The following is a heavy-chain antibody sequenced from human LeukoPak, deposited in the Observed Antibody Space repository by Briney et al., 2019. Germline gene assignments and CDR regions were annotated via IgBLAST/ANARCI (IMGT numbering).Heavy chain of an antibody. J-gene: IGHJ4*02. CDR2: IYYSGST. D-gene: IGHD6-19*01. V-gene: IGHV4-31*03. CDR1: GGSISSGGYY. Sequence: TLSLTCTVSGGSISSGGYYWSCIRQHPGKGLEWIGYIYYSGSTYYNPSLKSRVTISVDTSKNQFSLKLSSVTAADTAVYYCARVAGARSFDYWGQGTLVTVSS. CDR3: ARVAGARSFDY.